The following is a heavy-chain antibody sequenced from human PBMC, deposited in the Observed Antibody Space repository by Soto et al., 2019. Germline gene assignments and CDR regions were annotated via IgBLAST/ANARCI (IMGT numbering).Heavy chain of an antibody. CDR3: ARDRLGDSSCWKYYFDY. Sequence: QVQLVESGGGVVQPGRSLRLSCAASGFTFSSYAMHWVRQAPGKGLEWVAVISYDGSNKYYADSVKGRFTISRDNSKNTLYLQMNSLRAEDTAVYYCARDRLGDSSCWKYYFDYWGQGTLVTVSS. CDR1: GFTFSSYA. D-gene: IGHD6-19*01. J-gene: IGHJ4*02. CDR2: ISYDGSNK. V-gene: IGHV3-30-3*01.